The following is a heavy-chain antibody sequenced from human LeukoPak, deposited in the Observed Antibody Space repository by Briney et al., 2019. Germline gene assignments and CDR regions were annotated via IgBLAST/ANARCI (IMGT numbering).Heavy chain of an antibody. V-gene: IGHV4-59*01. CDR2: IYYSGST. J-gene: IGHJ3*02. Sequence: XXXXSGGSXSSYYWSWIRQPPGKGLEWVGYIYYSGSTNYNPSLKSRVTISVDTSKNQFSLKLSSVTAADAAVYYCAXXXXTSXAXXIWGQGTMXTVSS. CDR1: GGSXSSYY. CDR3: AXXXXTSXAXXI.